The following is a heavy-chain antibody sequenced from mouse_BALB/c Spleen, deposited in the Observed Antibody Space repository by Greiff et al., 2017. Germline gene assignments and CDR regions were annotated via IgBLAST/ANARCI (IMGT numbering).Heavy chain of an antibody. CDR1: GYSFTSGYY. Sequence: ESGPGLVKPSQSLYLTCSASGYSFTSGYYWYGIRQFTGNKLEWTGYISYDGSNNYNPSLKNLISITRDTSKNQFFLKLNSVTTEATARYCCAGVDYWGQGTLVTVSA. D-gene: IGHD1-1*02. CDR3: AGVDY. J-gene: IGHJ3*01. V-gene: IGHV3-6*02. CDR2: ISYDGSN.